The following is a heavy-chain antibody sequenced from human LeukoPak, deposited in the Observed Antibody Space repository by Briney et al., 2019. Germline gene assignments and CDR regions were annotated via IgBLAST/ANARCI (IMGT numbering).Heavy chain of an antibody. CDR2: ITGSGGNT. CDR1: GYTFSNYA. V-gene: IGHV3-23*01. D-gene: IGHD3-9*01. J-gene: IGHJ4*02. Sequence: GASLRPSCVASGYTFSNYAMSRVRQAPGKGLEWVSAITGSGGNTYYAASVKGRFTISRDNSKNTVFLQMNSLRAEDTAVYYCAKWGDYDVLTGYYVSDYWGQGTLVTVSS. CDR3: AKWGDYDVLTGYYVSDY.